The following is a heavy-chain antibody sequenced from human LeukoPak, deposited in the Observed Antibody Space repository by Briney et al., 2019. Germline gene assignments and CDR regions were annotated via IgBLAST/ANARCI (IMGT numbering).Heavy chain of an antibody. CDR2: IYHSGST. CDR1: GYSISSGYY. D-gene: IGHD2-2*01. CDR3: AGFPVVPAYFDY. Sequence: TSETLSLTCTVSGYSISSGYYWGWIQQPPGKGLEWIGSIYHSGSTYYNPSLKSRVTISVDTSKNQFSLKLSSVTAADTAVYYCAGFPVVPAYFDYWGQGTLVTVSS. J-gene: IGHJ4*02. V-gene: IGHV4-38-2*02.